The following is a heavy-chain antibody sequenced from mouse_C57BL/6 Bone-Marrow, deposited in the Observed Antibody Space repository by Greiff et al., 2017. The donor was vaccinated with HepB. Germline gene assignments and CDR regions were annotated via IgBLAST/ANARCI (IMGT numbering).Heavy chain of an antibody. CDR1: GFTFSSYA. J-gene: IGHJ1*03. Sequence: EVKLVESGGGLVKPGGSLKLSCAASGFTFSSYAMSWVRQTPEKRLEWVATISDGGSYTYYPDNVKGRFTISRDNAKNNLYLQMSHLKSEDTAMYYCARDQSYGSSFWYFDVWGTGTTVTVSS. V-gene: IGHV5-4*01. CDR2: ISDGGSYT. CDR3: ARDQSYGSSFWYFDV. D-gene: IGHD1-1*01.